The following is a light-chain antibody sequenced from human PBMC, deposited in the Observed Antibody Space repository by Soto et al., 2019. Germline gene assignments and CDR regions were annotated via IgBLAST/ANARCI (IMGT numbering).Light chain of an antibody. CDR3: QQYNNWPPIT. CDR1: QSVGSS. V-gene: IGKV3D-15*01. J-gene: IGKJ5*01. Sequence: EIVLTQSPATLSLSPGERATLSCRASQSVGSSLAWYQQQPGQAPRLLIFRASDRATGIPARFSGSGSGTEFTLTISSLQSEDFAVYYCQQYNNWPPITFGQGTRLEIK. CDR2: RAS.